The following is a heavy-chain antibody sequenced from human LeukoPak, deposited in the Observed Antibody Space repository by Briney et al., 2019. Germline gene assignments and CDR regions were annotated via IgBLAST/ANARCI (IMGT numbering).Heavy chain of an antibody. CDR2: ISSSSSYL. Sequence: GGSLRLSCAASGFTLNTYNMNWVRQAPGKGLEWVSSISSSSSYLSFADSVKGRFSISRDNTKNSLYLQMNSLRAEDTAVYYCARCSSTSCYGVPFDYWGQGTLVTVSS. CDR3: ARCSSTSCYGVPFDY. D-gene: IGHD2-2*01. J-gene: IGHJ4*02. V-gene: IGHV3-21*01. CDR1: GFTLNTYN.